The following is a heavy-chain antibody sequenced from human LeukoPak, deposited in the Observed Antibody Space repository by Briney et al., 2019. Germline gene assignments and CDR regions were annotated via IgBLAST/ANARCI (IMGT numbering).Heavy chain of an antibody. CDR2: IKSKTDGGTT. Sequence: GGSLRLSCALSTPTFSNAWMSWVRQAPGKGLEWVGRIKSKTDGGTTDYAAPVKGRFTISRDDSKNTLYLQMNSLKTEDTAVYYCTTDPYGDSYYYYYMDVWGKGTTVTVSS. J-gene: IGHJ6*03. CDR1: TPTFSNAW. V-gene: IGHV3-15*01. CDR3: TTDPYGDSYYYYYMDV. D-gene: IGHD4-17*01.